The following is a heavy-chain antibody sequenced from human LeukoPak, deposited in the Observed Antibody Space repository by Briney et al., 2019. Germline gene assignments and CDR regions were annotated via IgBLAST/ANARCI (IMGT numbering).Heavy chain of an antibody. CDR2: IIPIFGTA. Sequence: EASVKVSCKASGGTFSSYAISWVRQAPGQGLEWMGGIIPIFGTANYAQKFQGRVTITTDESTSTAYMELSRLRSDDTAVYYCARLVVVVAAADYWGQGTLVTVSS. D-gene: IGHD2-15*01. CDR3: ARLVVVVAAADY. J-gene: IGHJ4*02. CDR1: GGTFSSYA. V-gene: IGHV1-69*05.